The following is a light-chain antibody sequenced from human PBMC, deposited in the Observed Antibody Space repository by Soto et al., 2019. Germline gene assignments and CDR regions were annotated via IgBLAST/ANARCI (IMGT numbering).Light chain of an antibody. Sequence: EIVATQSAAALSVSTGERATLSCMASQSVSSNLAWYQQKPGQAPRLLIYGASTRATGIPARFSGSGSGTEFTLTISSLQSEDFAVYYCQQYNNWPRTFGQGTKV. V-gene: IGKV3-15*01. CDR3: QQYNNWPRT. CDR1: QSVSSN. CDR2: GAS. J-gene: IGKJ1*01.